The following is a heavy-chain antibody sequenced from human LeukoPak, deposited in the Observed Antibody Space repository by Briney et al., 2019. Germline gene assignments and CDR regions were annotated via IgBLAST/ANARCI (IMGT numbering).Heavy chain of an antibody. J-gene: IGHJ5*02. CDR2: IYHSGST. D-gene: IGHD3-10*01. V-gene: IGHV4-4*02. CDR1: GGSISSRNW. Sequence: PSETLSLTCAVSGGSISSRNWWSWVRQPPGKGLEWIGEIYHSGSTNYNPSLKTRVTISVDKSKNQFSLKLSSVTAADTAVYYCARDYYYGSGSYFNWFDPWGQGTLVTVSS. CDR3: ARDYYYGSGSYFNWFDP.